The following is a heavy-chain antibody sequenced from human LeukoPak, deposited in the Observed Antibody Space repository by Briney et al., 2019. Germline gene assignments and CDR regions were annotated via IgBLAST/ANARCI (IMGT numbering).Heavy chain of an antibody. Sequence: PSETLSLTCTVSGGSISSFYWGWIRQPPGKGLEWVGYIYYNGNTYYNPSLKSRVTVSLDTSKSQFSLKLGSVTAADTAVYYCARDFLEWLSPSYYGMDVWGQGTTVTVSS. V-gene: IGHV4-59*12. CDR2: IYYNGNT. J-gene: IGHJ6*02. CDR1: GGSISSFY. CDR3: ARDFLEWLSPSYYGMDV. D-gene: IGHD3-3*01.